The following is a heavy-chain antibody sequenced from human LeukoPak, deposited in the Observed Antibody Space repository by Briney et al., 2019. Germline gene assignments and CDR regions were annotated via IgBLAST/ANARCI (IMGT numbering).Heavy chain of an antibody. D-gene: IGHD3-3*01. Sequence: SGTLSLTCAVSGGSISSNNWWGWVRQPPGKGLEWIGEIYHSGSPNYNPSLKSRVTISVDKSRNHFSLNLSSVTAADTAVYYCARDRGGFYDFWSGYPHYYFDYWGQGTLVTVSS. J-gene: IGHJ4*02. CDR3: ARDRGGFYDFWSGYPHYYFDY. V-gene: IGHV4-4*02. CDR2: IYHSGSP. CDR1: GGSISSNNW.